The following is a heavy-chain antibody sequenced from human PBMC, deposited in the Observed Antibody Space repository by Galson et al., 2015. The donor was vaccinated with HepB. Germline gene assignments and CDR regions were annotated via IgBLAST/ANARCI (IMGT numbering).Heavy chain of an antibody. CDR3: ARAEIAVAGTFWFDP. CDR2: IIPIFGTA. V-gene: IGHV1-69*01. Sequence: SCKASGGTFSSYAISWVRQAPGQGLEWMGGIIPIFGTANYAQKFQGRVTITADESTSTAYMELSSLRSEDTAVYYCARAEIAVAGTFWFDPWGQGTLVTVSS. CDR1: GGTFSSYA. J-gene: IGHJ5*02. D-gene: IGHD6-19*01.